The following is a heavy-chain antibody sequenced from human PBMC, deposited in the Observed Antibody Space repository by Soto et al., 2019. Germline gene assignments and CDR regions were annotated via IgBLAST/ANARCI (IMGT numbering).Heavy chain of an antibody. J-gene: IGHJ4*02. CDR3: ARSSVVVVAAPLYYFDY. CDR2: IYYSGST. CDR1: GGSISSSSYY. D-gene: IGHD2-15*01. V-gene: IGHV4-39*01. Sequence: SETLSLTXTVSGGSISSSSYYWGWIRQPPGKGLEWIGSIYYSGSTYYNPSLKSRVTISVDTSKNQFSLKLSSVTAADTAVYYCARSSVVVVAAPLYYFDYWGQGTLVTVSS.